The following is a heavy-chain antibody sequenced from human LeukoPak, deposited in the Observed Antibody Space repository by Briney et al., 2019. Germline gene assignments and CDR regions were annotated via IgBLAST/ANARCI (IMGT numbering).Heavy chain of an antibody. V-gene: IGHV4-31*03. D-gene: IGHD4-17*01. J-gene: IGHJ4*02. CDR2: IYYSGST. CDR3: ARDRNYGDDY. Sequence: SETLSLTCTVSGGSISSGGYYWSWIRQHPGKGLEWIGYIYYSGSTYYNPSLKSRVTISVDTSKNQFSLKLSSVTAADTAVYYCARDRNYGDDYWGQGTLVTVSS. CDR1: GGSISSGGYY.